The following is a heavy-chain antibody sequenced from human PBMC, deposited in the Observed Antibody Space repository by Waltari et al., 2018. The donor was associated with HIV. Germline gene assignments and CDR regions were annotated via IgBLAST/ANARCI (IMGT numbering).Heavy chain of an antibody. CDR1: GGSIRGDY. D-gene: IGHD6-19*01. CDR3: AKESWAHSSGWQFDY. CDR2: IYYTGST. Sequence: QVHLQESGPGLVKASETLSLTCSVSGGSIRGDYWSWIRQPPGKGLGWIGYIYYTGSTNYHPSLKSRITMSLSPSKTQFSLKVNSVTSADTGVYYCAKESWAHSSGWQFDYWGPGILVTVSS. V-gene: IGHV4-59*01. J-gene: IGHJ4*02.